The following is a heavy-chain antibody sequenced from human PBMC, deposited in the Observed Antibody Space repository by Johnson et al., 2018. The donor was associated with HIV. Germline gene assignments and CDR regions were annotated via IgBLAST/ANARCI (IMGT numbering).Heavy chain of an antibody. CDR2: ISWNSGSI. V-gene: IGHV3-9*01. J-gene: IGHJ3*02. D-gene: IGHD3-22*01. CDR1: GFTFDDYA. CDR3: ARVVQYYDSSGYSYAFDI. Sequence: VQLVESGGGLVQPGRSLRLSCAASGFTFDDYAMHWVRQAPGKGLEWVSGISWNSGSIGYADSVKGRFTISRDNAKNSLYLQMNSLRAEDTALYYCARVVQYYDSSGYSYAFDIWGQGTMVTVSS.